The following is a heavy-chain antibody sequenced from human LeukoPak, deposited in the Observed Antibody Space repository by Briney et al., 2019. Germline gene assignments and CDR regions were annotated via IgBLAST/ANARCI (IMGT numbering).Heavy chain of an antibody. CDR2: ISSSSSYI. J-gene: IGHJ4*02. D-gene: IGHD5-18*01. V-gene: IGHV3-21*01. CDR1: GFTFSSYS. CDR3: ARGRRGIQLSFRVHPFDY. Sequence: GGSLRLSCAASGFTFSSYSMNWVRQAPGKGLEWVSSISSSSSYIYYADSGKGRFTIFRYNAKKLPYLQMNSLRAEDTAVYYCARGRRGIQLSFRVHPFDYWGQGTLVTVSS.